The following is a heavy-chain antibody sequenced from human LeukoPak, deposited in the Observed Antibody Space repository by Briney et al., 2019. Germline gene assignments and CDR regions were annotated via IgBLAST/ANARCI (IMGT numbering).Heavy chain of an antibody. CDR2: IYYSGST. CDR1: GGSISSSSYY. D-gene: IGHD2-15*01. J-gene: IGHJ4*02. Sequence: PSETLPLTCTVSGGSISSSSYYWGWIRQPPGKGLEWIGSIYYSGSTYYNPSLKSRVTISVDTSKNQFSLKLSSVTAADTAVYYCARYCSGGSCYGQWGQGTLVTVSS. V-gene: IGHV4-39*01. CDR3: ARYCSGGSCYGQ.